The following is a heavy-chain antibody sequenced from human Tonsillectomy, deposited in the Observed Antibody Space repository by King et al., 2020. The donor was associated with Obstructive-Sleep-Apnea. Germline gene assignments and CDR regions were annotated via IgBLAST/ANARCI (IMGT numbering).Heavy chain of an antibody. Sequence: QMQLQESGSGLVKPSQTLSLTCAVSGGSISSGGYSWSWIRQPPGKGLEWIGYIYHSGSTYYNPSLKSRVTISVDRSKNQFSLKLSSVTAADTAGYYCARGNNGEEKYFDLWRRGTLVTVSS. J-gene: IGHJ2*01. D-gene: IGHD1/OR15-1a*01. V-gene: IGHV4-30-2*01. CDR2: IYHSGST. CDR1: GGSISSGGYS. CDR3: ARGNNGEEKYFDL.